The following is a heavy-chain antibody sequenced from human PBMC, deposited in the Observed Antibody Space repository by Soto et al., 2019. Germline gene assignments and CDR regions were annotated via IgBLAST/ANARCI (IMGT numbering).Heavy chain of an antibody. J-gene: IGHJ6*02. CDR2: ISYDGSNK. Sequence: GGSLRLSCAASGFTFSSYGMHWVRQAPGKGLEWVAVISYDGSNKYYADSVKGRFTISRDNSKNTLYLQMNSLRAEDTAVYYCAKDRGYSYGYSYNHYGMDVWGQGTTVTVSS. V-gene: IGHV3-30*18. CDR3: AKDRGYSYGYSYNHYGMDV. CDR1: GFTFSSYG. D-gene: IGHD5-18*01.